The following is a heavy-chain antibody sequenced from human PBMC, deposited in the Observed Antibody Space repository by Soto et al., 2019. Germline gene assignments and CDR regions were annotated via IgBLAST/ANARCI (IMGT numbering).Heavy chain of an antibody. Sequence: EVPLLESGGGLVQPGGSLRLSCAASGFTFSSYAMSWVRQAPGKGLEWVSAISGSGGSTYYADSVKGRFTISRDNSKNTLYLQMNSLRAEDTAVYYCARLRITMVRGVLFDYYGMDVWGQGTTVTVSS. CDR1: GFTFSSYA. J-gene: IGHJ6*02. V-gene: IGHV3-23*01. CDR3: ARLRITMVRGVLFDYYGMDV. D-gene: IGHD3-10*01. CDR2: ISGSGGST.